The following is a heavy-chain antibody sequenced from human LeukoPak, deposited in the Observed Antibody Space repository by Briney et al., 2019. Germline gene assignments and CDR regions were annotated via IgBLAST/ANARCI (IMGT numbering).Heavy chain of an antibody. CDR3: AKDLSYRSYGDYGQAFDY. CDR2: ISWNSGSI. J-gene: IGHJ4*02. Sequence: GGSLRLSCAASGFTFDDYAMHWVRQAPGKGLEWVSGISWNSGSIGYADSVKGRFTISRDNAKNSLYLQMNSLRAEDTALYYCAKDLSYRSYGDYGQAFDYWGQGTLVTVSS. V-gene: IGHV3-9*01. CDR1: GFTFDDYA. D-gene: IGHD4-17*01.